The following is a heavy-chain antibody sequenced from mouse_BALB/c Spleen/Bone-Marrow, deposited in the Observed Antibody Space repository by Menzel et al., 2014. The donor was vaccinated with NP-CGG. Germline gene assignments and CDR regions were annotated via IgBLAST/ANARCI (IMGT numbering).Heavy chain of an antibody. CDR1: GFTFSTYA. CDR3: SRLRMITTYFDV. Sequence: DVKLVESGGGLAKPGGSLQLSCAASGFTFSTYAMSWVRQTPEKRLEWVATISSSGSYTYYPDSVRGRFTISRDNAKNTLYLQMSSLRSEDTAMFYCSRLRMITTYFDVWGAGTTLTVSS. J-gene: IGHJ1*01. V-gene: IGHV5-9-3*01. CDR2: ISSSGSYT. D-gene: IGHD2-4*01.